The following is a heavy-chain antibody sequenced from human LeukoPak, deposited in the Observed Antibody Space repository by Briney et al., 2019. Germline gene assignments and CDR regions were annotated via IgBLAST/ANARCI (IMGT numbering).Heavy chain of an antibody. CDR3: ARVPPTHGSGYPPDY. CDR1: GYTFTSYG. V-gene: IGHV1-18*01. J-gene: IGHJ4*02. Sequence: ASVKVSCKASGYTFTSYGISWVRQAPGQGLEWMGWISAYNGNTNYAQKFQGRVTITTDESTSTAYMELSSLRSEDTAVYYCARVPPTHGSGYPPDYWGQGTLVTVSS. D-gene: IGHD5-12*01. CDR2: ISAYNGNT.